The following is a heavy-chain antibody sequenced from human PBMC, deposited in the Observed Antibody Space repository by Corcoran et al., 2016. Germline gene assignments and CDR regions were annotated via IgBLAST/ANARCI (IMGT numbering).Heavy chain of an antibody. D-gene: IGHD2-21*01. J-gene: IGHJ4*02. CDR1: RFTFSSYS. CDR2: ISSSSSYI. V-gene: IGHV3-21*01. CDR3: ARDQAIKYFDY. Sequence: DVQLVESGGGLVKPGGSLRLSCAASRFTFSSYSMNWVRPAPGKGLEWVSSISSSSSYIYYADSVKGRFTISRDNAKNSLYLQMNSLRAEDTAVYYCARDQAIKYFDYWGQGTLVTVSS.